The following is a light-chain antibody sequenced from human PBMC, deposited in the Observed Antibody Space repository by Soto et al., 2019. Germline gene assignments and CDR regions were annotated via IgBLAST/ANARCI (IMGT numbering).Light chain of an antibody. J-gene: IGLJ2*01. CDR1: SSDIGAYHY. V-gene: IGLV2-14*01. Sequence: QCVLTQAASVSGSPGQSITISCTGTSSDIGAYHYVSWYQQRPGKAPKVLIYAVNNRPSGISDRFSGSKSGNTASLTISGLQAEDEAVYYCNSYTNSDTVIFGGGTKLTVL. CDR2: AVN. CDR3: NSYTNSDTVI.